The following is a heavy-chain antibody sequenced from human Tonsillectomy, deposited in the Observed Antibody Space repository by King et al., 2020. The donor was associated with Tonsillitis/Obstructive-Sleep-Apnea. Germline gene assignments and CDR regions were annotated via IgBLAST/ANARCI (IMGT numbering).Heavy chain of an antibody. D-gene: IGHD2-15*01. CDR1: GFTFSSYG. CDR3: AGVLMGPFCSGGSCSPGSFDY. V-gene: IGHV3-33*01. CDR2: IWYVGSSK. Sequence: VQLVESGGGVVQPGRSLRLSCAASGFTFSSYGMHWVRQAPGKGREWGAVIWYVGSSKYYADSLKGRFTISRDNSKNTLYLQMNSLTAEDTAVYYCAGVLMGPFCSGGSCSPGSFDYGGQGTLVTVSS. J-gene: IGHJ4*02.